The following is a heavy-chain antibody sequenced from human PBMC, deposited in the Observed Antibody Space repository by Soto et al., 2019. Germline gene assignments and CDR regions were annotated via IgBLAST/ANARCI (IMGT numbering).Heavy chain of an antibody. J-gene: IGHJ6*02. V-gene: IGHV1-69*01. CDR1: GGTLRSNA. CDR2: IIPIFGTA. Sequence: SAQPSREDSGGTLRSNAIRWVRPAHGQGLEWMGGIIPIFGTANYAQKFQGRVTITADESTSTAYMELSSLRSEDTAVYYCARGLGDFWSRGMDVWGQGNTVTVSS. D-gene: IGHD3-3*01. CDR3: ARGLGDFWSRGMDV.